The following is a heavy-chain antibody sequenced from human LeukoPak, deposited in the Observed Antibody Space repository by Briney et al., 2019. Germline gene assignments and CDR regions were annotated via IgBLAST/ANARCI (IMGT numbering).Heavy chain of an antibody. Sequence: PGGSLRLSCAASEFTFSTFWMSWVRQAPGKRLEWVANIKADGSGKHYVDSVEGRFSISRDNARSSLYLQMNSLRAEDTAVYYCVRDSDYQRNSGGLYAHYDALDIWGHGTMVTVSS. CDR3: VRDSDYQRNSGGLYAHYDALDI. D-gene: IGHD2-21*01. CDR1: EFTFSTFW. J-gene: IGHJ3*02. V-gene: IGHV3-7*01. CDR2: IKADGSGK.